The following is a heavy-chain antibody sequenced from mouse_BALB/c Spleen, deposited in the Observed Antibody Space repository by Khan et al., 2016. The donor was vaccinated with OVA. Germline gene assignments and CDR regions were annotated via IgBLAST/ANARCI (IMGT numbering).Heavy chain of an antibody. CDR1: GYTFTNYG. CDR3: AGSNSTCSGAK. D-gene: IGHD6-1*01. V-gene: IGHV9-3-1*01. CDR2: INIYTGEP. J-gene: IGHJ3*02. Sequence: QIQLVQSGPELKKPGETVKITRKAPGYTFTNYGMHWVKQAPGKGLKWMGWINIYTGEPTYADDFKGGFAFSLEPSASTDSLAINNLKHEDTATGACAGSNSTCSGAKWGRGTLVTGPA.